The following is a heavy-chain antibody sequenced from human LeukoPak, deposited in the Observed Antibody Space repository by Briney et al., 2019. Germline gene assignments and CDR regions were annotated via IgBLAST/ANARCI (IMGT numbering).Heavy chain of an antibody. J-gene: IGHJ4*02. CDR3: AQKGGTDH. Sequence: GGSLRLSCTASDFAFTSSGMSWVRQVPGTGLEWVSFISATGPSTYYADSVKGRFTVSRDNAKNSLYLQMNSLRDEDTAVYYCAQKGGTDHWGQGTLVTVSS. CDR1: DFAFTSSG. D-gene: IGHD2-15*01. CDR2: ISATGPST. V-gene: IGHV3-23*01.